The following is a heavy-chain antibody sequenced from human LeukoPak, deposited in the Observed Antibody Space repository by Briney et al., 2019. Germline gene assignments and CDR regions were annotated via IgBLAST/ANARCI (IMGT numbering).Heavy chain of an antibody. Sequence: SVKGRFTISRDNSKNSLDLQMNSLRAEDTAVYYCARGYCSSTSCYNDYWGRGTLVTVSS. J-gene: IGHJ4*02. V-gene: IGHV3-30*01. D-gene: IGHD2-2*02. CDR3: ARGYCSSTSCYNDY.